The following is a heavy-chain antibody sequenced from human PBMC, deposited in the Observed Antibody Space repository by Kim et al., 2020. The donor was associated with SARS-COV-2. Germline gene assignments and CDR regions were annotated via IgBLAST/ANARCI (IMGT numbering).Heavy chain of an antibody. CDR3: ARDLRFDYYDSSGYLFPDPHRNYGMDV. CDR2: ISSSSSTI. Sequence: GGSLRLSCAASGFTFSSYSMNWVRQAPGKGLEWVSYISSSSSTIYYADSVKGRFTISRDNAKNSLYLQMNSLRDEDTAVYYCARDLRFDYYDSSGYLFPDPHRNYGMDVWGQGTTVTVSS. CDR1: GFTFSSYS. D-gene: IGHD3-22*01. J-gene: IGHJ6*02. V-gene: IGHV3-48*02.